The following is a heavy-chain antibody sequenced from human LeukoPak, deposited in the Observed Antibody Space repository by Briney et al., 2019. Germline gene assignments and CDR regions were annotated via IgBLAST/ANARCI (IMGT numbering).Heavy chain of an antibody. CDR2: INAGNGNT. CDR1: GYTFTSYA. J-gene: IGHJ5*02. CDR3: ARGPKIAVAGKGWFDP. V-gene: IGHV1-3*01. D-gene: IGHD6-19*01. Sequence: ASVKVSCKASGYTFTSYAMHWVRQAPGQRLEWMGWINAGNGNTKYSQEFQGRVTITRDTSASAAYMELSSLRSEDTAVYYCARGPKIAVAGKGWFDPWGQGTLVTVSS.